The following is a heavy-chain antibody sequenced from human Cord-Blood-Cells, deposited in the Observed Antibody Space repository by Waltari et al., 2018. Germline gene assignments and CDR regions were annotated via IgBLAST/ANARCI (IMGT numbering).Heavy chain of an antibody. J-gene: IGHJ4*02. V-gene: IGHV4-39*01. D-gene: IGHD3-10*01. CDR1: GGSISSSSYY. CDR2: IYYSGST. CDR3: ARVFYGSGIFDY. Sequence: QLQLQESGPGLVKPSETLSLTCTVSGGSISSSSYYWGWIRQPPGKGLEWIGSIYYSGSTYYNPSLKSRVTISVDTSKNQFSLKLSSVTAADTAVYYCARVFYGSGIFDYWGQGTLVTVSS.